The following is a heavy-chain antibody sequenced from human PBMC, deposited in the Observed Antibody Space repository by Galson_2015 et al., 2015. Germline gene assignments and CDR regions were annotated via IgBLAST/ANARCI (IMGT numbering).Heavy chain of an antibody. Sequence: SVKVSCKASGGTFSSYAISWVRQAPGQGLEWMGGIIPIFGTANYAQKFQGRVTITADESTSTAYMELSSLRSEDTAVYYCARQTLGYCSSTSCFQGGAFDIWGQGTMVTVSS. D-gene: IGHD2-2*01. V-gene: IGHV1-69*13. CDR3: ARQTLGYCSSTSCFQGGAFDI. CDR1: GGTFSSYA. CDR2: IIPIFGTA. J-gene: IGHJ3*02.